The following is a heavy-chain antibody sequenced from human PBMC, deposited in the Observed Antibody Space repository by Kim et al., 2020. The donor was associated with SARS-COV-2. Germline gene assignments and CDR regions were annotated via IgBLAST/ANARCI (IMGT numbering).Heavy chain of an antibody. J-gene: IGHJ4*02. CDR3: ARDRFRELSLDY. CDR2: ISSSSSYI. D-gene: IGHD3-16*02. CDR1: GFTFSSYS. Sequence: GGSLRLSCAASGFTFSSYSMNWVRQAPGKGLEWVSSISSSSSYIYYADSVKGRFTISRDNAKNSLYLQMNSLRAEDTAVYYCARDRFRELSLDYWGQGTLVTVSS. V-gene: IGHV3-21*01.